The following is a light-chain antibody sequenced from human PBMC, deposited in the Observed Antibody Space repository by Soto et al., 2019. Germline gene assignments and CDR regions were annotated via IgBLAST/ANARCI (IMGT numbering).Light chain of an antibody. CDR2: YDD. Sequence: QSVLTQPPSVSEAPRQRVTISCSGSSSNIGNNAVNWYQHLPGKAPKLLIYYDDLLSSGVSDRFSGSKSGTSASLAIRGLQSEDEGDYYCAAWDDSLNGPVFGGGTKVTVL. CDR3: AAWDDSLNGPV. J-gene: IGLJ2*01. V-gene: IGLV1-36*01. CDR1: SSNIGNNA.